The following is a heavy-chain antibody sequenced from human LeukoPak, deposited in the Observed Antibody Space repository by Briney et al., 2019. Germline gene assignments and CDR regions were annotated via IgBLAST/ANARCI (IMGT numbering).Heavy chain of an antibody. CDR1: GLTFSSSW. D-gene: IGHD4-17*01. V-gene: IGHV1-24*01. CDR3: ATLGNYGDYGAGAFDI. CDR2: FDPEDGET. J-gene: IGHJ3*02. Sequence: GGSLRLSCAVSGLTFSSSWMDWVRQAPGKGLEWMGGFDPEDGETIYAQKFQGRVTMTEDTSTDTAYMELSSLRSEDTAVYYCATLGNYGDYGAGAFDIWGQGTMVTVSS.